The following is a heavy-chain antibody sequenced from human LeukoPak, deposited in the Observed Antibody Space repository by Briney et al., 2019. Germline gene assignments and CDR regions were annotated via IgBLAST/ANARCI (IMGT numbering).Heavy chain of an antibody. D-gene: IGHD3-22*01. Sequence: GGSLRLSCAASGFTFSSYAMSWVRQAPGKGLEWVSAISGSGGSTYYADSVKGRFTTSRDNSKNTLYLQMNSLRAEDTAVYYCAKDGYYYDSSGYYSHYFDYWGQGTLVTVSS. CDR2: ISGSGGST. J-gene: IGHJ4*02. CDR1: GFTFSSYA. CDR3: AKDGYYYDSSGYYSHYFDY. V-gene: IGHV3-23*01.